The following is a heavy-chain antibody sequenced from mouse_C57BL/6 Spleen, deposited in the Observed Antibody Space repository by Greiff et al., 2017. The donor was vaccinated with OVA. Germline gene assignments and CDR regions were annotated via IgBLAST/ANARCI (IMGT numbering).Heavy chain of an antibody. V-gene: IGHV1-69*01. CDR2: IDPSDSYT. Sequence: QVQLKQPGAELVMPGASVKLSCKASGYTFTSYWMHWVKQRPGQGLEWIGEIDPSDSYTNYNQKFKGKSTLTVDKSSSTAYMQLSSLTSEDSAVYYCAQLRGPFDHWGQGTTLTVSS. CDR3: AQLRGPFDH. J-gene: IGHJ2*01. D-gene: IGHD1-1*01. CDR1: GYTFTSYW.